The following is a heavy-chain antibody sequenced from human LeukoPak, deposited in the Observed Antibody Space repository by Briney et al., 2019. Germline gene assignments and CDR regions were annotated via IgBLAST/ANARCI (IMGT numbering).Heavy chain of an antibody. CDR3: AKENYGVDYSDGGYYGMDV. V-gene: IGHV3-30*18. CDR2: ISYDGSNK. CDR1: GFTFSSYG. J-gene: IGHJ6*02. Sequence: PGRSLRLSCAASGFTFSSYGMHWVRQAPGKGLEWVAVISYDGSNKYYADSVKGRFTISRDNSKNTLYLQMNSLRAEDTAVYYCAKENYGVDYSDGGYYGMDVWGQGTTVTVSS. D-gene: IGHD4-17*01.